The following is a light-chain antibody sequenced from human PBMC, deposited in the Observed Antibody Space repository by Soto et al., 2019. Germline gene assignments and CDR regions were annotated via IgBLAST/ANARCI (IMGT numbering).Light chain of an antibody. V-gene: IGKV1-17*03. CDR3: QQYNNWPWT. J-gene: IGKJ1*01. Sequence: DIQMTQSPSAMSAAVAVRVTITCGASQGINDNLAWFQQKPGQVPKRLIYGAFSLQRGVPSRFSGSGSGTEFTLTISSLQSEDFAVYYCQQYNNWPWTFGQGTKVDIK. CDR1: QGINDN. CDR2: GAF.